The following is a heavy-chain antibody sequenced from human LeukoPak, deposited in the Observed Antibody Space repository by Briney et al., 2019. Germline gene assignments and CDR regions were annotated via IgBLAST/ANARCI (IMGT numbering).Heavy chain of an antibody. V-gene: IGHV3-43D*03. Sequence: GGSLRLSCAASGVTFDDYAMHWVRQAPGKGLEWVSLISWDGSSTYYVDSVKGRFTISRDNSKNSLYLQMNILRAEDTALYYCAKDGGSRVAGQDYYYYYMDVWGKGTTVTVSS. D-gene: IGHD6-19*01. CDR1: GVTFDDYA. J-gene: IGHJ6*03. CDR2: ISWDGSST. CDR3: AKDGGSRVAGQDYYYYYMDV.